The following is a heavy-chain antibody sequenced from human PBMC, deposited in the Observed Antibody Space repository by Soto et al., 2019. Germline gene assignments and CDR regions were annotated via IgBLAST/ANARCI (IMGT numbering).Heavy chain of an antibody. CDR3: ARGGSGRCGDYYGMDV. CDR1: GFTFSSYW. D-gene: IGHD1-26*01. V-gene: IGHV3-74*02. J-gene: IGHJ6*02. CDR2: INSDGSRT. Sequence: EVQLAESGGGLVQPGGSLRLSCAASGFTFSSYWMHWVRQAPGKGLVWVSRINSDGSRTDYADSVKGRFTISRDNAKNTLDMQMNSLTAEDTAVYYCARGGSGRCGDYYGMDVWGQGTTVTVSS.